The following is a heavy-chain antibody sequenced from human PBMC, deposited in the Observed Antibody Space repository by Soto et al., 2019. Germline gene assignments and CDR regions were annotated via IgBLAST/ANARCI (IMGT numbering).Heavy chain of an antibody. CDR2: INPSGGST. V-gene: IGHV1-46*03. CDR3: ARVYPSDTRYGYVGNNWFDP. D-gene: IGHD5-18*01. CDR1: GYTFTSYY. Sequence: QVQLVQSGAEVKKPGASVKVSCKASGYTFTSYYMHWVRQAPGQGLEWMGIINPSGGSTSYAQKFPGRGTTTRATSTSTVSMALSTLSSVDTAVYYCARVYPSDTRYGYVGNNWFDPWGQGTLVTVSS. J-gene: IGHJ5*02.